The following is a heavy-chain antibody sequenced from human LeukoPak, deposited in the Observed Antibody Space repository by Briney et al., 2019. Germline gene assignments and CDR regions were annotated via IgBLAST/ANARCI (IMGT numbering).Heavy chain of an antibody. CDR2: IIPIFGTA. Sequence: ASVKVSCKASGGTFSSYASSWVRQAPGQGLEWMGGIIPIFGTANYAQKFQGRVTITTDGSTCTAYMELSSLRYEDPAVYYCARGFSNFGDAFDIWGQGTMVTVSS. J-gene: IGHJ3*02. CDR3: ARGFSNFGDAFDI. D-gene: IGHD4-11*01. V-gene: IGHV1-69*05. CDR1: GGTFSSYA.